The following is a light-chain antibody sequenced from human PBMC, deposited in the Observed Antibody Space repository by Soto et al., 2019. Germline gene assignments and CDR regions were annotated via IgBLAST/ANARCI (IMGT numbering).Light chain of an antibody. Sequence: DIQLTQSPSFLSASVGDRVTITCRASQGIGTFLAWYQQKPGKAPKLLIYAASTLQSGVPLRFSGSGSGTEFSLTISSLQPEDFATYYCQQLTTDPLFGGGTKVEIK. CDR3: QQLTTDPL. CDR2: AAS. J-gene: IGKJ4*01. CDR1: QGIGTF. V-gene: IGKV1-9*01.